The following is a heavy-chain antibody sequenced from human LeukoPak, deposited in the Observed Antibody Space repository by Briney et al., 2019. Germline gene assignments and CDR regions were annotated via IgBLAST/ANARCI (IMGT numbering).Heavy chain of an antibody. CDR1: GGSFSGYY. D-gene: IGHD5-12*01. V-gene: IGHV4-59*10. Sequence: PSETLSLTCAVYGGSFSGYYWSWIRQPAGKGLEWIGRIYTSGSTNYNPSLKSRVTMSVDTSKNQFSLKLSSVTAADTAVYYCARGTIVATGTYYFDYWGQGTLVTVSS. CDR2: IYTSGST. J-gene: IGHJ4*02. CDR3: ARGTIVATGTYYFDY.